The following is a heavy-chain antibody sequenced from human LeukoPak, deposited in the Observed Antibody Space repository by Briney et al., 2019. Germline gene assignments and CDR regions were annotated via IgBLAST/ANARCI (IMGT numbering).Heavy chain of an antibody. V-gene: IGHV1-18*01. J-gene: IGHJ4*02. CDR3: AREIYGRFDC. Sequence: GASAKVSYKASGYTFTSYVISWVRQAPGQGLECMGWINPYNGNTNYAQKFQGRVTLTTDTSTSTAYMELRSLRSDDSAMYYCAREIYGRFDCWGQGTLVTVSS. CDR1: GYTFTSYV. CDR2: INPYNGNT. D-gene: IGHD4-17*01.